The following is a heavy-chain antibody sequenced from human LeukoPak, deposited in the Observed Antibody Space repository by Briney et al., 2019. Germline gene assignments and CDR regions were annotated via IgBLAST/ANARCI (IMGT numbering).Heavy chain of an antibody. CDR1: GFTFSSYA. V-gene: IGHV4-39*01. CDR3: ARHNPYGSGSYHYYYYMDV. J-gene: IGHJ6*03. D-gene: IGHD3-10*01. Sequence: PGGSLRLSCAASGFTFSSYAMSWVRQPPGKGLEWIGSIYYSGSTYYNPSLKSRVTISVDTSKNQFSLKLSSVTAADTAVYYCARHNPYGSGSYHYYYYMDVWGKGTTVTVSS. CDR2: IYYSGST.